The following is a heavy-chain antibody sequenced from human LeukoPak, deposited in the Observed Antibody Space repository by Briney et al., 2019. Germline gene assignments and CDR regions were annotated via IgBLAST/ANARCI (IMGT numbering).Heavy chain of an antibody. CDR3: ARRFSGHDAFDV. CDR2: IYLDDSET. D-gene: IGHD1-26*01. Sequence: GESLKISCKGGGDNFNNYWIVWVRQMPGKGLERMGVIYLDDSETKYSPSFQGQVTFSADTSITTANLHLSRVKASDTAFYYCARRFSGHDAFDVWGQGTMVTVSS. J-gene: IGHJ3*01. V-gene: IGHV5-51*01. CDR1: GDNFNNYW.